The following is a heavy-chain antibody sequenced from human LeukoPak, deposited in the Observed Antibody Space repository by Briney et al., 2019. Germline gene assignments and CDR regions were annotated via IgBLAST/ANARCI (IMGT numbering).Heavy chain of an antibody. CDR3: ARSYYYGSGSHPRFDP. CDR1: GYTFTGYY. CDR2: INPNSGGT. V-gene: IGHV1-2*02. J-gene: IGHJ5*02. D-gene: IGHD3-10*01. Sequence: ASVKVSCKAFGYTFTGYYMHWVRQAPGQGLEWMGWINPNSGGTNYAQKFQGRVTMTRDTSISTAYMELSRLRSDDTAVYYCARSYYYGSGSHPRFDPWGQGTLVTVSS.